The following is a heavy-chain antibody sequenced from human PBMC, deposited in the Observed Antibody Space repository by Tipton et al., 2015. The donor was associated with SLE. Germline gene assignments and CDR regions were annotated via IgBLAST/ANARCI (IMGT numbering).Heavy chain of an antibody. CDR2: ISWHSDSI. CDR1: GFTFEDYA. Sequence: RSLRLSCVASGFTFEDYAMNWVRQAPGKGLEWVSGISWHSDSIDYADSVKGRFTISRDNAKNSLYLQMNSLRAEDTAVYYCAGELSPIYGMDVWGQGTTVTVSS. D-gene: IGHD3-16*02. V-gene: IGHV3-9*01. J-gene: IGHJ6*02. CDR3: AGELSPIYGMDV.